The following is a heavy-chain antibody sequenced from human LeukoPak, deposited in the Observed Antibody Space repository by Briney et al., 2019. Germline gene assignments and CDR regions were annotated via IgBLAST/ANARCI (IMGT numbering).Heavy chain of an antibody. Sequence: TGGSLILSCAASGFTFSSYAMHWVRQAPGKGLEWVAAISYDGRNKYYADSVKGRFTISRDNSKNTLNLQMNSLRTEDTAVFYCAKPRDIDSWAFDVWGQGTMVTVSS. CDR1: GFTFSSYA. J-gene: IGHJ3*01. CDR2: ISYDGRNK. CDR3: AKPRDIDSWAFDV. D-gene: IGHD2-15*01. V-gene: IGHV3-30*18.